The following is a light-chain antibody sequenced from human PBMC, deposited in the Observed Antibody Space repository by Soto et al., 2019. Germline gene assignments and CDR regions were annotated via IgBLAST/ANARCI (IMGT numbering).Light chain of an antibody. J-gene: IGKJ5*01. CDR1: QSILYRSNKKNY. V-gene: IGKV4-1*01. CDR2: WAS. Sequence: DIVMTQSPDSLAVSLGERATINCKSSQSILYRSNKKNYLAWYQQKPGQPPKLLIYWASTRESGVPDRFSGSGYGTDFTLTISSLQAEDVAVYYCQQYYSTPPITFGQGTRLEIK. CDR3: QQYYSTPPIT.